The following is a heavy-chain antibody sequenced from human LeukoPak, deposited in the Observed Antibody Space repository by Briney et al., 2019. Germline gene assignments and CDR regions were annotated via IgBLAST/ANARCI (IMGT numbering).Heavy chain of an antibody. D-gene: IGHD2-15*01. CDR2: INPSGGST. V-gene: IGHV1-46*01. Sequence: ASVKVSCKASGYTLTSYYMHWVRQAPGQGLEWMGIINPSGGSTSYAQKFQGRVTMTRDTSTSTVYMELSSLRSEDTAVYYCARVPTSGGWWNWFDPWGQRTLVTVSS. CDR1: GYTLTSYY. J-gene: IGHJ5*02. CDR3: ARVPTSGGWWNWFDP.